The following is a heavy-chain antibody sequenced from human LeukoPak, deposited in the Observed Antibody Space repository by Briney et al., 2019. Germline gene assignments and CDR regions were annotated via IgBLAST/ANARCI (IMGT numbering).Heavy chain of an antibody. Sequence: ASVKVSCKASGYTFINYYMHWMRQAPGQGLEWMGIINPSGGSTSCAQNFQGRVTMTRDTSTSTVYMELSSLRSEDTAVYYCARAPYDSSGYYYFDNWGQGTLVTVSS. CDR3: ARAPYDSSGYYYFDN. CDR1: GYTFINYY. J-gene: IGHJ4*02. D-gene: IGHD3-22*01. V-gene: IGHV1-46*01. CDR2: INPSGGST.